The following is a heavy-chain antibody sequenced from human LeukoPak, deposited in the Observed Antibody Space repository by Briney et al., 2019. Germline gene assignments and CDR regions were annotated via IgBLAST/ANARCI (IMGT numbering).Heavy chain of an antibody. V-gene: IGHV3-11*01. Sequence: GRSLRLSCAASGFTFDDYAMHWVRQAPGKGLKWVSYISSSGSTIYYADSVKGRFTISRDNAKNSLYLQMNSLRAEDMAVYYCARASMTSAYYYGMDVWGPGTTVTVSS. CDR3: ARASMTSAYYYGMDV. J-gene: IGHJ6*02. CDR1: GFTFDDYA. CDR2: ISSSGSTI.